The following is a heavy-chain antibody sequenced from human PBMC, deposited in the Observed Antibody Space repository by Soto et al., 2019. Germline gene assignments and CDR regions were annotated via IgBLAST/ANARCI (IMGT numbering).Heavy chain of an antibody. CDR1: GGSISSTTYY. CDR2: ISYSGST. Sequence: PSETLSLTCTVSGGSISSTTYYWGWIRQPPGKGLEWIGYISYSGSTNYNPSLKSRLTISVDTSKNQFSLKLSSVTAADTAVYFCVREGVDYYDTSGRSSWGQGTLVTVSS. J-gene: IGHJ4*02. D-gene: IGHD3-22*01. CDR3: VREGVDYYDTSGRSS. V-gene: IGHV4-61*01.